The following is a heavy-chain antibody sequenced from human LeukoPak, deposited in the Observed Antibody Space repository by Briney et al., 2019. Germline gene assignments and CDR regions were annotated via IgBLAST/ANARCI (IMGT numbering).Heavy chain of an antibody. J-gene: IGHJ4*02. CDR2: IYSSGTA. CDR3: ARNKRLGWERADTTFDY. CDR1: GGYISTYY. Sequence: SETLSLTCTVSGGYISTYYWSWIRQSAGKGLEWIGRIYSSGTANYNPSLKSRLAMSVDTSKNQFSLGLSSVTAADTAVYYCARNKRLGWERADTTFDYWGQGTLVTVSS. V-gene: IGHV4-4*07. D-gene: IGHD1-1*01.